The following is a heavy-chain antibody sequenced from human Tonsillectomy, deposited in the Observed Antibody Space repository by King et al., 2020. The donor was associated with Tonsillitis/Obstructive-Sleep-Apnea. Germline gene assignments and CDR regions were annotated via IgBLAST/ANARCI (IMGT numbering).Heavy chain of an antibody. CDR3: ARHLSVIVVVGGFDY. D-gene: IGHD3-22*01. J-gene: IGHJ4*02. V-gene: IGHV3-33*01. CDR1: AFTFSSYG. CDR2: IWYDGSNK. Sequence: VQLVESGGGVVQPGRSLRLSCAASAFTFSSYGMHWVRQAPGRGLEWVAVIWYDGSNKDYADSVKGRFTISRDNSKNTLYLQMNSLRVEDTAVYYCARHLSVIVVVGGFDYWGQGTLVTVSS.